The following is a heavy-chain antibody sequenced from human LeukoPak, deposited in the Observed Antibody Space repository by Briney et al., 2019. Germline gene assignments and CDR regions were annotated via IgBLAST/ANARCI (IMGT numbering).Heavy chain of an antibody. V-gene: IGHV1-46*01. CDR2: ITPSGGST. J-gene: IGHJ3*02. D-gene: IGHD6-19*01. Sequence: ASVKVSCKASGYTFTNYYMHWVRQAPGQGLEWLGLITPSGGSTWYAQKFQGRVTMTRDMSTSTDYMELSSLRSEDTAVYYCARDYGSGWYGHPDAFDIWGQGTMVTVSS. CDR3: ARDYGSGWYGHPDAFDI. CDR1: GYTFTNYY.